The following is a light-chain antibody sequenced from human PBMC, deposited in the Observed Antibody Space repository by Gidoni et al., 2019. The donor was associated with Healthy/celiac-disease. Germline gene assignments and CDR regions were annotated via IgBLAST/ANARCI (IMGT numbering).Light chain of an antibody. CDR3: NSRDSSGNHLGV. Sequence: SELTQDPAVSVALGQTVRITCQGDSLRSYYASWYQQKPGQAPVLVIYGKNNRPSGIPDRFSGSSSGNTASLTITGAKAEDEADYYCNSRDSSGNHLGVFGTGTKVTVL. V-gene: IGLV3-19*01. CDR1: SLRSYY. J-gene: IGLJ1*01. CDR2: GKN.